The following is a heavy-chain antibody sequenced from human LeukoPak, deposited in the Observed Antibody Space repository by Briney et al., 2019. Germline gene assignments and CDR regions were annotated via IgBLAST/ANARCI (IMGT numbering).Heavy chain of an antibody. V-gene: IGHV3-30*04. J-gene: IGHJ4*02. CDR1: GFTFSNFA. Sequence: PGGSLRLSCAASGFTFSNFAMHWVRQAPGKGLEWVATISYDGNDQEYADSVKGRFTISRDNSKNTLYVQLSRLRTEDTAVYYGAGFCSGETCPGAFENWGQGALVTVSS. D-gene: IGHD2-15*01. CDR2: ISYDGNDQ. CDR3: AGFCSGETCPGAFEN.